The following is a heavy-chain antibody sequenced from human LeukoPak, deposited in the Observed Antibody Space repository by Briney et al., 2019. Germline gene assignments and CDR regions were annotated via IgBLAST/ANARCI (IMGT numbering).Heavy chain of an antibody. CDR1: GFTFSSYA. CDR3: AKDLFTSGWYRFDP. J-gene: IGHJ5*02. CDR2: ISDSGGST. D-gene: IGHD6-19*01. V-gene: IGHV3-23*01. Sequence: GGSLRLSCAASGFTFSSYAVSWVRQAPGKGLEWVSSISDSGGSTYYADSVKGRFTISRDNSKNTLFLQMESLRADDTAVYYCAKDLFTSGWYRFDPWGQGTLVTVSS.